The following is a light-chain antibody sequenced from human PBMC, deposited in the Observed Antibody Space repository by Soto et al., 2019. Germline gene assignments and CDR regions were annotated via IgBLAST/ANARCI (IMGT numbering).Light chain of an antibody. Sequence: SVLTQPPSVSGAPGQRVTISCTGSSSNIGAGYDVHWYQHLPGTAPRLLIYGNNNRPSGVPDRFSGSKSGTSASLAITGLQAEDEADYYCRSYDSSLSGYVFGTGTKVTVL. CDR3: RSYDSSLSGYV. V-gene: IGLV1-40*01. J-gene: IGLJ1*01. CDR2: GNN. CDR1: SSNIGAGYD.